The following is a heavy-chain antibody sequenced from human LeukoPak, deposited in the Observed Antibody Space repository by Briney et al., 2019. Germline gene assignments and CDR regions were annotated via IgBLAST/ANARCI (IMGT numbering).Heavy chain of an antibody. CDR1: GFTFSSYS. CDR3: ARRVDTGMFTELDY. Sequence: TTGGSRRLSCAASGFTFSSYSMNWVRQAPGKGLEWGSSISSTSNYIYYADSVKGRFPISRDNAKTSLYLQMNSLRAEHTAVYYCARRVDTGMFTELDYWGQGTLVTVSS. D-gene: IGHD5-18*01. CDR2: ISSTSNYI. J-gene: IGHJ4*02. V-gene: IGHV3-21*01.